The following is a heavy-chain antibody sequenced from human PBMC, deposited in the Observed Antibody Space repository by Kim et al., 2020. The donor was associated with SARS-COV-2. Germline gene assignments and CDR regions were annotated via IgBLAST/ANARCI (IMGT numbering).Heavy chain of an antibody. V-gene: IGHV3-64D*09. J-gene: IGHJ6*02. CDR3: VRGVIWSYYGMDV. D-gene: IGHD3-10*01. CDR1: GFTFSSYA. CDR2: ISSNGGST. Sequence: GGSLRLSCSASGFTFSSYAMHWVRQAPGKGLEYVSAISSNGGSTYYADSVKGRFTISRDNSKNTLYLQMSSLRAEDTAVYYCVRGVIWSYYGMDVWGQGTTVTVSS.